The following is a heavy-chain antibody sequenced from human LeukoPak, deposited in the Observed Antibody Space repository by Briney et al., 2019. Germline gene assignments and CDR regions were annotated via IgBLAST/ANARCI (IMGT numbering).Heavy chain of an antibody. CDR2: INPNSGGT. Sequence: ASVKVSCKASGYTFTGYYTHWVRQAPGQGLEWMGWINPNSGGTNYAQKFQGRVTMTRDTSISTAYMELSRLRSDDTAVYYCARGWQWEPYFSDYWGQGTLVTVSS. J-gene: IGHJ4*02. D-gene: IGHD1-26*01. CDR1: GYTFTGYY. V-gene: IGHV1-2*02. CDR3: ARGWQWEPYFSDY.